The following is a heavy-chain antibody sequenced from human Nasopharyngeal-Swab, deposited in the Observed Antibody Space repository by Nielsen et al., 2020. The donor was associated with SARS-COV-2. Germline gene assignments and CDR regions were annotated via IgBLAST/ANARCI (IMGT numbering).Heavy chain of an antibody. J-gene: IGHJ4*02. V-gene: IGHV3-23*01. Sequence: GGSLRLSCAASGFTFSSAMSWVRQAPGKGLECVSGIGGSGVKTYYADSVKGRFTISRDNSKNTLYLQMNSLRAEDTAVYYCAKANTRDFDYWGQGTLVTVSS. CDR3: AKANTRDFDY. CDR1: GFTFSSA. CDR2: IGGSGVKT.